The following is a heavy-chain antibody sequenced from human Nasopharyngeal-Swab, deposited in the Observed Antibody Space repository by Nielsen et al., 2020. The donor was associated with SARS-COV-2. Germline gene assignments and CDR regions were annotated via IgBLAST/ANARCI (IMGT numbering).Heavy chain of an antibody. CDR3: ARVLLRALGKFGEGYAFDI. CDR1: GFTFSSHS. CDR2: ISSSSTYI. J-gene: IGHJ3*02. Sequence: GGSLRLSCAASGFTFSSHSMNWVRQAPGKGLEWVSSISSSSTYIYYADSVKGRFTISRDNAKNSLYLQMNSLRVEDTAVYYCARVLLRALGKFGEGYAFDIWGQGTVVTVSS. V-gene: IGHV3-21*01. D-gene: IGHD3-10*01.